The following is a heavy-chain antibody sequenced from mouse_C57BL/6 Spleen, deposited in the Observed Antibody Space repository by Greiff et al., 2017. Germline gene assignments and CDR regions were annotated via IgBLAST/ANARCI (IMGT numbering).Heavy chain of an antibody. CDR2: IYPGSGST. J-gene: IGHJ4*01. V-gene: IGHV1-55*01. CDR3: ARSSPGYYAMDY. CDR1: GYTFTSYW. Sequence: QVQLQQSGAELVKPGASVKMSCKASGYTFTSYWITWVKQRPGQGLEWIGDIYPGSGSTNYNEKFKSKATLTVDTSSSTAYMQLSSLTSEDSAVYYCARSSPGYYAMDYWGQGTSVTVSS.